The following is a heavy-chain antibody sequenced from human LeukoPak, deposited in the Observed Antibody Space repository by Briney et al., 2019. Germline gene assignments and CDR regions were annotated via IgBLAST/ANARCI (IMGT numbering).Heavy chain of an antibody. V-gene: IGHV3-74*01. Sequence: GGSLRLSCAASGFTFSSYWMHWVRQAPGKGLVWVSRINSDGSSTSYADSVKGRFTISRDNAKNSLYLQMNSLRAEDTAVYYCAREFQWLVPDAFDIWGQGTLVTVSS. J-gene: IGHJ4*02. CDR3: AREFQWLVPDAFDI. D-gene: IGHD6-19*01. CDR1: GFTFSSYW. CDR2: INSDGSST.